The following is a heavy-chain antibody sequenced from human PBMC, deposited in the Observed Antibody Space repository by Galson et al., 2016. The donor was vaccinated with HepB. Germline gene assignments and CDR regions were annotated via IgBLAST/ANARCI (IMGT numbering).Heavy chain of an antibody. CDR1: GFSLSTSGVG. D-gene: IGHD6-19*01. CDR3: ALALRRMTVAGREEWFES. CDR2: IYWDDDK. J-gene: IGHJ5*01. V-gene: IGHV2-5*02. Sequence: PALVKPTQTLTLTCTFSGFSLSTSGVGVSWIRQPPGKALEWLALIYWDDDKPYSQSLKSSLTITKDTSKNQVVLTMTNMDPVDTGTYYCALALRRMTVAGREEWFESWGQGTLVTVSS.